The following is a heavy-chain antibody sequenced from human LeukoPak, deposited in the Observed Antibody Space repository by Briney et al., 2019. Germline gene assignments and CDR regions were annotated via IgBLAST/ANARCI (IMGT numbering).Heavy chain of an antibody. J-gene: IGHJ4*02. V-gene: IGHV4-34*01. CDR1: GGSFSGYY. CDR3: ARGRGLERRFYFDY. CDR2: INHSGST. D-gene: IGHD1-1*01. Sequence: PSETLSLTCAVYGGSFSGYYWSWIRQPPGQGLEWIGEINHSGSTNYNPSLKSRVTISVDTSKNQFSLKLSSVTAADTAVYYCARGRGLERRFYFDYWGQGTLVTVSS.